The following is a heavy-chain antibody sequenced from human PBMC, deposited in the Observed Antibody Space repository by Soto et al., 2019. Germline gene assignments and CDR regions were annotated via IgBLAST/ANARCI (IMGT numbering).Heavy chain of an antibody. CDR2: IYYSGST. D-gene: IGHD3-22*01. V-gene: IGHV4-59*08. Sequence: PSDTLSLTCTLSGSPIHTYYWSWFRQPPGKGLQWIGYIYYSGSTTYSPSLKSRVTISVDRSKNQFSLKLTSMTAADTAVYYCARLGGYYQSRDTWGQGALVTVS. J-gene: IGHJ5*02. CDR1: GSPIHTYY. CDR3: ARLGGYYQSRDT.